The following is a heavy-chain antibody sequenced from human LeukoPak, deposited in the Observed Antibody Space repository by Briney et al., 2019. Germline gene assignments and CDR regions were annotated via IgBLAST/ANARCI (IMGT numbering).Heavy chain of an antibody. Sequence: GGSLRLSCAASGFTFSSYAMSWVRQAPGKGLEWVSAISGSGASTYYADSVKGRFTISRDNSKNTLYLQMNNLRAEDTAVYYCAKDYGGNPYDYWGQGTLVTVSS. CDR2: ISGSGAST. V-gene: IGHV3-23*01. CDR1: GFTFSSYA. D-gene: IGHD4-23*01. CDR3: AKDYGGNPYDY. J-gene: IGHJ4*02.